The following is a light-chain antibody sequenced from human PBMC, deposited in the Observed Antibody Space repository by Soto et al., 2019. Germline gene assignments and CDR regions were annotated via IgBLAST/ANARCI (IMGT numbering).Light chain of an antibody. Sequence: QSVLTQPPSASGTPGQRVTISCSGSSSDIGSNTVHWYQQVPGTTPKLLIYSNNQRPSGVPDRFSGSKSGTSASLAISGLQSEDEADYYCAAWDVSLNGGVFGGGTQLTVL. J-gene: IGLJ2*01. CDR2: SNN. V-gene: IGLV1-44*01. CDR3: AAWDVSLNGGV. CDR1: SSDIGSNT.